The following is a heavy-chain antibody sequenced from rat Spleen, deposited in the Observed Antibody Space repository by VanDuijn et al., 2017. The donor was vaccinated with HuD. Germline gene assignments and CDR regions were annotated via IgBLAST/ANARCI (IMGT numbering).Heavy chain of an antibody. D-gene: IGHD1-11*01. CDR1: GFTFSDYY. CDR3: ARRHYGYTDYFDY. V-gene: IGHV5-29*01. Sequence: EVQLVESDGGLVQPGRSLKLSCAASGFTFSDYYMAWVRQAPTKGLEWVATISHDGSITYYRDSVKGRFTISRDNTKSTLSLQMDSLRSEDTATYYCARRHYGYTDYFDYWGQGVMVPVSS. CDR2: ISHDGSIT. J-gene: IGHJ2*01.